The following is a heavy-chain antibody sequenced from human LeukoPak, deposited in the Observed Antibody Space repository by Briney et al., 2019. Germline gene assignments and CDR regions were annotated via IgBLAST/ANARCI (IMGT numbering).Heavy chain of an antibody. CDR1: GFTFSSYE. J-gene: IGHJ4*02. Sequence: GGSLRLSCAASGFTFSSYEMNWVRQAPGKGLEWVSYISSSGSTIYYADSVKGRFTISRDNAKNSLYLQMDSLRAEDTAVYYCARVGIAAQLSFDYWGQGTLVTVSS. V-gene: IGHV3-48*03. D-gene: IGHD6-13*01. CDR3: ARVGIAAQLSFDY. CDR2: ISSSGSTI.